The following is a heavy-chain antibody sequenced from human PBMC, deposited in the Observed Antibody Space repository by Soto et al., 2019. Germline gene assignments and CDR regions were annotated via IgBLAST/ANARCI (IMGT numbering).Heavy chain of an antibody. CDR1: GFTFSSYS. D-gene: IGHD3-16*02. Sequence: PGGSLRLSCAASGFTFSSYSTNWVRQAPGKGLEWVSSISSSSSYIYYADSVKGRFTISRDNAKNSLYLQMNSLRAEDTAVYYCASGYYDYVWGSYRYTGPSDGMDVWGQGTTVTVSS. J-gene: IGHJ6*02. CDR3: ASGYYDYVWGSYRYTGPSDGMDV. V-gene: IGHV3-21*01. CDR2: ISSSSSYI.